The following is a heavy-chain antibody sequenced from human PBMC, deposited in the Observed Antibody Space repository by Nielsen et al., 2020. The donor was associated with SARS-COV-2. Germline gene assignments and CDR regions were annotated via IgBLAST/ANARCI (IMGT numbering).Heavy chain of an antibody. CDR1: GDSTNSSSYY. Sequence: SETLSLTCAVTGDSTNSSSYYWGWIRQSPGQGLERIGSVHSSGGTYDSPSLKSRVTISVDTSKNQFSLKLSSVTATDTAVYYCARQTRYCSGGTCLRVFDSWGQGTLVTVSS. V-gene: IGHV4-39*01. CDR2: VHSSGGT. J-gene: IGHJ4*02. D-gene: IGHD2-15*01. CDR3: ARQTRYCSGGTCLRVFDS.